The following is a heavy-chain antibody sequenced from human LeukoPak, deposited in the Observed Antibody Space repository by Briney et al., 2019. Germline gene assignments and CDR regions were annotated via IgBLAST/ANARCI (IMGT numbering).Heavy chain of an antibody. V-gene: IGHV1-69*06. CDR1: GGTFSSYA. D-gene: IGHD4-23*01. CDR2: IIPIFGTA. CDR3: ASMRWPGYGYYFDY. J-gene: IGHJ4*02. Sequence: ASVKVSCKASGGTFSSYAISWVRQAPGQGLEWMGGIIPIFGTANYAQKFQGRVTITADKSTSTAYMELSSLRSEDTAVYYCASMRWPGYGYYFDYWGQGTLVTVSS.